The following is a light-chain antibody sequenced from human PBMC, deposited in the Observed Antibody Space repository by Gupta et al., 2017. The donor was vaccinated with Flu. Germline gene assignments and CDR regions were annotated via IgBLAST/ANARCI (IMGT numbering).Light chain of an antibody. J-gene: IGLJ2*01. Sequence: QSVLTQPPSVSAAPGQKVTFSCSGSSSNIGINYVSWYQQLPGTAPKLLIYDNDKRPSGIPDRFSGSKSGTSATLGITGLQTGDEAHYYCGTWDNSLSAMVLGGGTKVAVL. CDR1: SSNIGINY. V-gene: IGLV1-51*01. CDR2: DND. CDR3: GTWDNSLSAMV.